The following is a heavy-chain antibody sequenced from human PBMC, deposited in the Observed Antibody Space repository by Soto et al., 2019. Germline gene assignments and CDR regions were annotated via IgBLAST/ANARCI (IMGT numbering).Heavy chain of an antibody. J-gene: IGHJ4*02. CDR3: ARGILRNYDFWSGYSYYFDY. CDR1: GGSISSYY. D-gene: IGHD3-3*01. Sequence: PSETLSLTCTVSGGSISSYYWSWIRQPAGKGLEWIGRIYTSGSTNYNPSLKSRVTMSVDTSKNQFSLKLSSVTAADTAVYYCARGILRNYDFWSGYSYYFDYWGQGTLVTVSS. V-gene: IGHV4-4*07. CDR2: IYTSGST.